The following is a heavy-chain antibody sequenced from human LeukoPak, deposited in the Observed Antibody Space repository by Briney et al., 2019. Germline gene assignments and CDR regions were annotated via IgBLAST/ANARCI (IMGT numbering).Heavy chain of an antibody. J-gene: IGHJ5*02. CDR3: ARGYGSSGANKFDP. V-gene: IGHV4-30-2*01. Sequence: SETLSLTCTVSGGSISSGGYYWSWIRQPPGKGLEWIGYIYHSGSTYYNPSLKSRVTISVDRSKNQFSLKLSSVTAADTAVYYCARGYGSSGANKFDPWGQGTLVTVSS. D-gene: IGHD6-13*01. CDR2: IYHSGST. CDR1: GGSISSGGYY.